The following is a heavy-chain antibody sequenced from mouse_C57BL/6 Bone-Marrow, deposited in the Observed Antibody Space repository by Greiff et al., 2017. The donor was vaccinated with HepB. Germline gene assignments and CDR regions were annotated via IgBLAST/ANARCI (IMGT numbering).Heavy chain of an antibody. CDR3: ASIYDGYYVGWFAY. CDR1: GFSLTSYG. CDR2: IWSGGST. J-gene: IGHJ3*01. D-gene: IGHD2-3*01. V-gene: IGHV2-2*01. Sequence: QVQLQQSGPGLVQPSQSLSITCTVSGFSLTSYGVHWVRQSPGKGLEWLGVIWSGGSTDYNAAFISRLSISKDNSKRQVFFKMNSLQADDTAIYYCASIYDGYYVGWFAYWGQGTLVTVSA.